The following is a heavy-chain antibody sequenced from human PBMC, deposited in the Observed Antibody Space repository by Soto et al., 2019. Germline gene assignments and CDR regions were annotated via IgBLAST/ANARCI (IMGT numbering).Heavy chain of an antibody. J-gene: IGHJ6*02. CDR3: ARDHYDYVWGSYRYPPYYGMDV. CDR2: ISSSSSYI. Sequence: GGSLRLSCATSGFTFSSYSMNWVRQAPGKGLEWVSSISSSSSYIYYADSVKGRFTISRDNAKNSLYLQMNSLRAEDTAVYYCARDHYDYVWGSYRYPPYYGMDVWGQGTTVTVSS. CDR1: GFTFSSYS. V-gene: IGHV3-21*01. D-gene: IGHD3-16*02.